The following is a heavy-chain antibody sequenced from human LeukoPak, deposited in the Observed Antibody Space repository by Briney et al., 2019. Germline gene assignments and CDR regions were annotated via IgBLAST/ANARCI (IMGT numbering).Heavy chain of an antibody. D-gene: IGHD6-19*01. CDR1: GGSISSYY. CDR2: IYYSGST. J-gene: IGHJ4*02. V-gene: IGHV4-59*01. CDR3: ARLKRAGGWSYFDY. Sequence: SETLSLTCTVSGGSISSYYWSRIRQPPGKGLEWIGYIYYSGSTNYSPSLKSRVTISVDTSKNQFSLKLSSVTAADTAVYYCARLKRAGGWSYFDYWGQGTLVTVSS.